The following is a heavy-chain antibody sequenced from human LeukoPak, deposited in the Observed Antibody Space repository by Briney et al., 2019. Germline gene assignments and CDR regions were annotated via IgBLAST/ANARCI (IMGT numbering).Heavy chain of an antibody. CDR3: ARAHCSSTSCYTQH. Sequence: GGSLRLSCAASGFTFSSYAMHWVRQAPGKGLEYVSAISSNGGSTYYANSVKGRFTISRDNSKNTLYLQMGSLRAEDMAVYYCARAHCSSTSCYTQHWGQGTLVTVSS. V-gene: IGHV3-64*01. D-gene: IGHD2-2*02. CDR1: GFTFSSYA. J-gene: IGHJ1*01. CDR2: ISSNGGST.